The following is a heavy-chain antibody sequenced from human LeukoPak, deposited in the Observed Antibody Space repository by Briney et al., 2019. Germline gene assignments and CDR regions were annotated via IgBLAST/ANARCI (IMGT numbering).Heavy chain of an antibody. V-gene: IGHV3-9*03. CDR2: ISWNSGSI. CDR3: AKEGSGWRNWFDP. Sequence: GGSLRLSCAASGFTFDDYAMHWVRQVPGKGLEWVSGISWNSGSIGYADSVKGRFTISRDNAKNSLYLQMNSLRAEDMALYYCAKEGSGWRNWFDPWGQGTLVTVSS. J-gene: IGHJ5*02. CDR1: GFTFDDYA. D-gene: IGHD6-19*01.